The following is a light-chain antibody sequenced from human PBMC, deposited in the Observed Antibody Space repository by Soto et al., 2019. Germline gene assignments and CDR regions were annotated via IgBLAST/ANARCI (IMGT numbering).Light chain of an antibody. CDR3: QQSYSTPQT. CDR1: QSISSY. V-gene: IGKV1-39*01. J-gene: IGKJ1*01. Sequence: DIQMTQSPSSLSASVGDRVTITCRASQSISSYLNWYQQKPGKAPKLQIYAASSLQSGVPSRFSGSGSGTDCTLTISSLQPEDFATYYCQQSYSTPQTFGQGTKVEIK. CDR2: AAS.